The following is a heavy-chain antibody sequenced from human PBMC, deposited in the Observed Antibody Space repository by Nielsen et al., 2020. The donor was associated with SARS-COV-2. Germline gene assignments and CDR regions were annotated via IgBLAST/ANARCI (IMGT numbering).Heavy chain of an antibody. CDR3: ARRLAYSSSSGDFDS. V-gene: IGHV4-39*01. CDR1: GGSISSGSYS. J-gene: IGHJ4*02. D-gene: IGHD6-6*01. Sequence: SETLSLTCSVSGGSISSGSYSWGWIRQSPGKGLEWIGTIFHSGSTYYNPSLKSRVTISVDTPKNQVSLKLSSVTAADTAVYYCARRLAYSSSSGDFDSWGQGTLVTVSS. CDR2: IFHSGST.